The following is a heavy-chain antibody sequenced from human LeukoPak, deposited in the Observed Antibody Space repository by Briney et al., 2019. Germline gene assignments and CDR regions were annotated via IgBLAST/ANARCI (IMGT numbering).Heavy chain of an antibody. CDR2: IKQDGSAK. V-gene: IGHV3-7*01. J-gene: IGHJ4*02. Sequence: GGSLRLSCAASGFTFSNYWMTWVRQAPGKGLEWVANIKQDGSAKSYVDSVKGRFTISRDNAKNSLYLQMNSLRAEDTAVYYCATNFVGGFTVGEPFDLWGQGTLVTVSS. D-gene: IGHD3-16*01. CDR3: ATNFVGGFTVGEPFDL. CDR1: GFTFSNYW.